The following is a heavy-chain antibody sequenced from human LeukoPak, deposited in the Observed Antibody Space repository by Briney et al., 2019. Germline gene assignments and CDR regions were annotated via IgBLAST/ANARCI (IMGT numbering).Heavy chain of an antibody. CDR1: GGSISSYY. CDR2: IYYSGST. D-gene: IGHD3-10*01. V-gene: IGHV4-59*12. CDR3: ARSLLLWFGELSDAFDI. Sequence: PSETLSLTCTVSGGSISSYYWSWIRQPPGKGLEWIGYIYYSGSTNYNPSLKSRVTMSVDTSKNQFSLKLSSVTAADTAVYYCARSLLLWFGELSDAFDIWGQGTMVTVSS. J-gene: IGHJ3*02.